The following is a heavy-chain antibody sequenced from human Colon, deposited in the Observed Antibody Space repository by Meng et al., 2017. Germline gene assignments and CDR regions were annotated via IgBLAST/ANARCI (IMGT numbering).Heavy chain of an antibody. CDR1: GYSYG. V-gene: IGHV1-18*01. Sequence: QVQLVQFEAEVKNPGASVKVACKVSGYSYGISWVRQAPGQGLEWMGWVNYYNGDTDYPQKFQGRLTMTTDTSASTAYMELRSLTSDDTAVYYCAKADVLAASHPWGQGTLVTVSS. J-gene: IGHJ5*02. CDR2: VNYYNGDT. CDR3: AKADVLAASHP. D-gene: IGHD6-25*01.